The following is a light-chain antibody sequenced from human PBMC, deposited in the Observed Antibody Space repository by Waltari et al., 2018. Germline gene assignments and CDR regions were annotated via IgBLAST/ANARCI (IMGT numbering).Light chain of an antibody. CDR2: EVS. Sequence: QSALTQPASVSASPGESITISCIATTIDFGNFNPVSWYQQHPGKAPKFIIYEVSNRPSGVSHRFSGSKSGNTASLTISGLQAEDEAVYYCSSFTASSTLLFGAGTKLTVL. CDR1: TIDFGNFNP. V-gene: IGLV2-14*03. CDR3: SSFTASSTLL. J-gene: IGLJ2*01.